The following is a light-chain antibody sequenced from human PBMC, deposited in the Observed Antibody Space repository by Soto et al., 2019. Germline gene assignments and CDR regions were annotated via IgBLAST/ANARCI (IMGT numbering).Light chain of an antibody. Sequence: QLVLTQPPSVSGAPGQRVTISCTGSSSNIGAGYAVHWYQSTPGTAPKLLIFGNTNRPSGVPDRFSGSKSGTSASLAITGLQVEDEADYYCQSYDSSMSGYVVFGGGTKLTVL. V-gene: IGLV1-40*01. CDR1: SSNIGAGYA. CDR2: GNT. CDR3: QSYDSSMSGYVV. J-gene: IGLJ2*01.